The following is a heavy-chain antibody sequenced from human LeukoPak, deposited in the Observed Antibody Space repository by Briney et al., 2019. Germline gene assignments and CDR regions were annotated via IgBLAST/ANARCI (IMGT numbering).Heavy chain of an antibody. Sequence: PGGSLRLSCAASGFTFSSHDMHWVRQATGKGLEWVSTIGTAGDTYYPGSVKGRFTISRENAKNSLYLQMNILKAGDTAVYYCARGGPGHYLDYWGQGTPVTVS. CDR1: GFTFSSHD. CDR3: ARGGPGHYLDY. CDR2: IGTAGDT. J-gene: IGHJ4*02. V-gene: IGHV3-13*01.